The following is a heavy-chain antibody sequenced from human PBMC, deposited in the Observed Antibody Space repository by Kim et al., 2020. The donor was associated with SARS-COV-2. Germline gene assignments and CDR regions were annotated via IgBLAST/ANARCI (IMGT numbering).Heavy chain of an antibody. CDR2: SA. Sequence: SARYADSVKDRGTMCKDDSKDAVYLQMSSLRSCETAVYYCARDSGRIVDDWGQGTLVTVSS. CDR3: ARDSGRIVDD. J-gene: IGHJ4*02. V-gene: IGHV3-74*01. D-gene: IGHD3-10*01.